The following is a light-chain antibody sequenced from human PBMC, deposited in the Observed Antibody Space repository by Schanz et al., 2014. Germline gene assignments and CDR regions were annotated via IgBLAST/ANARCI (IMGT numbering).Light chain of an antibody. J-gene: IGKJ5*01. CDR2: DTS. Sequence: EIVMTQSPATLSVSPGERATLSCRASQSVSSNLAWYQQKPGQAPRLLIYDTSNRATGIPARFTGSGSGTVFTLTISSLEPEDFAVYYCQQRSNWPPTFGQGTRLEIK. CDR1: QSVSSN. CDR3: QQRSNWPPT. V-gene: IGKV3-11*01.